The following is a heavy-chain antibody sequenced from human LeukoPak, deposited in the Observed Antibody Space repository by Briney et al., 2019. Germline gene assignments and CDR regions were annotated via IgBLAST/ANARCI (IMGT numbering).Heavy chain of an antibody. V-gene: IGHV5-51*01. J-gene: IGHJ4*02. D-gene: IGHD2-2*01. Sequence: HGEPLKISCKGSGYSFTSYWIGWVRQMPGKGLEWMGIIYPGDSDTRYSPSFQGQVTISADKSVRTAYLQWSSLKASDTAMYYCARSIGPGCSSTSCFVSFDYWGQGTLLTVSS. CDR3: ARSIGPGCSSTSCFVSFDY. CDR1: GYSFTSYW. CDR2: IYPGDSDT.